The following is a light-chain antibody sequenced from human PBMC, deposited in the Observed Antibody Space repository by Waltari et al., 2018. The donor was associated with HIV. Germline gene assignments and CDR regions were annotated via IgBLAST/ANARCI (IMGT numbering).Light chain of an antibody. CDR3: GESHSTKGRVAYV. V-gene: IGLV4-3*01. CDR1: RAHSTYT. CDR2: IKSDGSH. Sequence: LPVLTQPPSASALLGASITLTCTLSRAHSTYTLEWYQQLPGRSPHFLLRIKSDGSHTRGDGIPDRFMGSSSGADRYLTLSNLQSDDEAEYYCGESHSTKGRVAYVFGTGTKVTIV. J-gene: IGLJ1*01.